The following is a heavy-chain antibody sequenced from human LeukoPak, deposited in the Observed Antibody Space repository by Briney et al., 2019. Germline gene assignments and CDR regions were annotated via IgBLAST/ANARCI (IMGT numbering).Heavy chain of an antibody. CDR3: AKGGIHRGYYYYYMDV. D-gene: IGHD6-13*01. CDR1: GFTFDDYA. J-gene: IGHJ6*03. V-gene: IGHV3-9*01. Sequence: LRLSCAASGFTFDDYAMHWVRQAPGKGLEWVSGINWSGDRIGYADSVKGRFTISRDNAKKSLYLQMNSLRAEDTALYYCAKGGIHRGYYYYYMDVWGKGTTVTISS. CDR2: INWSGDRI.